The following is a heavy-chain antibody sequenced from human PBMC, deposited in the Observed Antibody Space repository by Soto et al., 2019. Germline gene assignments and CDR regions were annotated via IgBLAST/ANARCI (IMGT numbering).Heavy chain of an antibody. CDR3: ARLQYCSGGSCYGPFEY. V-gene: IGHV5-51*01. J-gene: IGHJ4*02. D-gene: IGHD2-15*01. CDR1: GYSFTSYW. CDR2: IYPGDSDT. Sequence: GESLKISCKGSGYSFTSYWIGWVRQMPGKGLEWMGIIYPGDSDTRYSPSFQGQVTISADKSISTAYLQWSSLKASDTAMYYCARLQYCSGGSCYGPFEYWGQGTLVTVSS.